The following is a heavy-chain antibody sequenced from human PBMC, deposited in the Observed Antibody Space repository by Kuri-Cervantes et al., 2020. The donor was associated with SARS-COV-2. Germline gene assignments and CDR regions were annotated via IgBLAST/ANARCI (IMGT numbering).Heavy chain of an antibody. CDR3: ARSEAAWPVRYYYYYYGMDV. V-gene: IGHV3-9*01. CDR2: ISWNSGSI. J-gene: IGHJ6*02. CDR1: GFTFDDYA. Sequence: SLRLSCAASGFTFDDYAMHWVRQAPGKGLEWVSGISWNSGSIGYADSVKGRFTISRDNAKNSLYLQMNSLRAEDTAVYYCARSEAAWPVRYYYYYYGMDVWGQGTTVTVSS. D-gene: IGHD5-24*01.